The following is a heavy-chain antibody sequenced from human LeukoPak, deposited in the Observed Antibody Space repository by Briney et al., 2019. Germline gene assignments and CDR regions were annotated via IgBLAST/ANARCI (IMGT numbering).Heavy chain of an antibody. V-gene: IGHV4-34*01. D-gene: IGHD2-2*01. CDR2: INHSGST. CDR3: ARGNWDIVVVPAARKFDY. Sequence: ETLXLTCAVYGGSFSGYYWSWIRQPPGKGLEWIGEINHSGSTNYNPSLKSRVTISVDMSKTQFSLKLSSVTAADTAVYYCARGNWDIVVVPAARKFDYWGQGTLVTVSS. J-gene: IGHJ4*02. CDR1: GGSFSGYY.